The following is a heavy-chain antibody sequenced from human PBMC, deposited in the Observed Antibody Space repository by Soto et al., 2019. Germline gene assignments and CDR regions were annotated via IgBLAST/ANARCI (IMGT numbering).Heavy chain of an antibody. Sequence: SETLSLTCTVSGGSISSYYWSWIRQPPGKGLEWIGYIYYSGSTNYNPSLKSRVTISVDTSKNQFSLKLSSVTAADTAVYYCARHYGSGSYYRSNYFDYWGQGTLVTVSS. CDR2: IYYSGST. CDR3: ARHYGSGSYYRSNYFDY. J-gene: IGHJ4*02. CDR1: GGSISSYY. V-gene: IGHV4-59*08. D-gene: IGHD3-10*01.